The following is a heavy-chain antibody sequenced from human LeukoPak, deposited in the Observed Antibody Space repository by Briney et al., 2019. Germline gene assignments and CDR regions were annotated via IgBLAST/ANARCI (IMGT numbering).Heavy chain of an antibody. CDR2: ISSSSTI. Sequence: GGSLRLSCAASGFTFSSYSMNWVRQAPGKGLEWVSYISSSSTIYYADSVKGRFTISRDNAKNSLYLQMNSLRDEDTAVYYCARDVYYDSSGYPDYWGQGTLVTVSS. D-gene: IGHD3-22*01. CDR3: ARDVYYDSSGYPDY. CDR1: GFTFSSYS. J-gene: IGHJ4*02. V-gene: IGHV3-48*02.